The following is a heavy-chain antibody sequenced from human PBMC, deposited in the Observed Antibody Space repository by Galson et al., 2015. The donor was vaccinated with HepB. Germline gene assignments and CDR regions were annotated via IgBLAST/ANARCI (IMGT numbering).Heavy chain of an antibody. CDR1: GGTFSSYA. V-gene: IGHV1-69*06. D-gene: IGHD1-14*01. CDR2: IIPIFGTA. Sequence: LVKVSCKASGGTFSSYAISWVRQAPGQGLEWMGGIIPIFGTANYAQKFQGRVTITADKSTSTAYMELSSLRSEDTAVYYCARDPRRTWYSDLWGRGTLVTVSS. CDR3: ARDPRRTWYSDL. J-gene: IGHJ2*01.